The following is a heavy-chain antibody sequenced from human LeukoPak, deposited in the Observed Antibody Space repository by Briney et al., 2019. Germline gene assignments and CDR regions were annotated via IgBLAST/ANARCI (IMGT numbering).Heavy chain of an antibody. Sequence: GESLKISCKGSGYSFTSYWIGWVRQVPGKGLGWVGIIYPGDSDTRYSPSFQGQVTISADKSISTAYLQWSSLKASDTAMYYCARPKPGGGWYDDAFDIWGQGTMVTVSS. D-gene: IGHD6-19*01. J-gene: IGHJ3*02. V-gene: IGHV5-51*01. CDR1: GYSFTSYW. CDR2: IYPGDSDT. CDR3: ARPKPGGGWYDDAFDI.